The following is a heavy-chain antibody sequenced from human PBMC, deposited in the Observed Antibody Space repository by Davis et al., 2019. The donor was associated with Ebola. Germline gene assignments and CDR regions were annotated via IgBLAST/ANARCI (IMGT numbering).Heavy chain of an antibody. V-gene: IGHV3-30*18. J-gene: IGHJ6*02. CDR1: GFTFSSYG. CDR3: AKDLGVTNYYGMDV. Sequence: GESLKISCAASGFTFSSYGMHWVRQAPGKGLEWVAVISYDGSNKYYADSVKGRFTISRDNSKNTLYLQMNSLRAEDTAVYYCAKDLGVTNYYGMDVWGQGTTVTVSS. D-gene: IGHD2-21*02. CDR2: ISYDGSNK.